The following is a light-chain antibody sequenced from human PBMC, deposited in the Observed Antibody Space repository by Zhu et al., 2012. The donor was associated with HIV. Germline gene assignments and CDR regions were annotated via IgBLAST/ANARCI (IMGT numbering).Light chain of an antibody. V-gene: IGKV3-11*01. Sequence: IVLTQSPATLSLSPGERATVSCRASRSVSRFLAWYQQKPGQAPRLLIYDASKRAAGIPPRFSGSGSGTDFTLTISSLEPEDFALYYCQQRSNWPLTFGGGTKVEIK. J-gene: IGKJ4*01. CDR2: DAS. CDR3: QQRSNWPLT. CDR1: RSVSRF.